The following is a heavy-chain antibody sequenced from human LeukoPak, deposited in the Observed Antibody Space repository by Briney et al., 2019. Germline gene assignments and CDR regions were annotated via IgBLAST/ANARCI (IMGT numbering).Heavy chain of an antibody. CDR1: GGSFSGYY. V-gene: IGHV4-34*01. D-gene: IGHD3-16*01. CDR2: INHSGST. Sequence: PSETLSLTCAVYGGSFSGYYWSWIRQPPGKGLEWIGEINHSGSTNYNPSLKSRVTISVDTSKNQFSLKLSSVTAADTAVYYCARDLAAVLDYWGQGTLVTVSS. J-gene: IGHJ4*02. CDR3: ARDLAAVLDY.